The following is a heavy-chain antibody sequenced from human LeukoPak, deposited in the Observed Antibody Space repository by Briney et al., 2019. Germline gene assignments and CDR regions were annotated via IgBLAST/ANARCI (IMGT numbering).Heavy chain of an antibody. CDR3: AKDQHGYDKAIDY. CDR2: ISGSGSST. CDR1: GFTFNIYA. D-gene: IGHD5-12*01. J-gene: IGHJ4*02. V-gene: IGHV3-23*01. Sequence: PGGSLRLSCAASGFTFNIYAMNWVRQASGKGLEWASTISGSGSSTYYADSVKGRFTISRDNSKNTLYLQMNSLRAEDTAVYFCAKDQHGYDKAIDYWGQGTLVTVSS.